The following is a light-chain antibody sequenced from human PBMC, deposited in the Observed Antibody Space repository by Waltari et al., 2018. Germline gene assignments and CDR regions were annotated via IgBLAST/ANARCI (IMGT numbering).Light chain of an antibody. CDR2: DVS. CDR1: SSDVGGYNY. Sequence: QSALTQPRSVSGSPGQSVTISCTGTSSDVGGYNYVSWYQQQPGKAPKLMIYDVSKRPSGVPDRVSGSKSGNTASLTISGLQAEDEADYYCCSYADSYTYVFGTGTEVTVL. V-gene: IGLV2-11*01. J-gene: IGLJ1*01. CDR3: CSYADSYTYV.